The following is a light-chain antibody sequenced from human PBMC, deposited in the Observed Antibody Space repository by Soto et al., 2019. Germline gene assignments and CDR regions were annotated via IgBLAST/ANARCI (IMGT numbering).Light chain of an antibody. CDR1: SGHSSYA. Sequence: QPVLTQSPSASASLGASGKLTCTLRSGHSSYAIAWHQQQPEKGPRYLMKVNSDGSHSKGDGIPDRFSGSSSGAERYLTISSLQSEDEADYYCQTWGTGIHVFGGGTKLTVL. V-gene: IGLV4-69*01. J-gene: IGLJ2*01. CDR2: VNSDGSH. CDR3: QTWGTGIHV.